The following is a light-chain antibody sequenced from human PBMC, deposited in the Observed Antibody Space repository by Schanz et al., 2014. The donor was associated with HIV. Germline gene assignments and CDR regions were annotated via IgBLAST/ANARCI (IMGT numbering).Light chain of an antibody. Sequence: QSALTQPPSASGSPGQSVTISCTGTSNDIGTYKYVSWYRQHPGKAPKLIIYEVNKRTSGVPDRFSGSKSGNTASLTVSGLQAEDEADYYCQSFDSSLSAVVFGGGTKLTVL. V-gene: IGLV2-8*01. CDR1: SNDIGTYKY. J-gene: IGLJ2*01. CDR2: EVN. CDR3: QSFDSSLSAVV.